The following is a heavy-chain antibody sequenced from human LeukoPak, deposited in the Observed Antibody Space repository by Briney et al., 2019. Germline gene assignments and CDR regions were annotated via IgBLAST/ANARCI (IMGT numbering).Heavy chain of an antibody. D-gene: IGHD3-3*01. Sequence: ASVKVSCKASGYTFTGYYMHWVRQAPGQGLEWMGWINPNSGGINYAQKFQGRVTMTRDTSISTAYMELSRLRSDDTAVYYCARGREWTYYDFWSGYSGFYNWFDPWGQGTLVTVSS. J-gene: IGHJ5*02. CDR1: GYTFTGYY. CDR3: ARGREWTYYDFWSGYSGFYNWFDP. CDR2: INPNSGGI. V-gene: IGHV1-2*02.